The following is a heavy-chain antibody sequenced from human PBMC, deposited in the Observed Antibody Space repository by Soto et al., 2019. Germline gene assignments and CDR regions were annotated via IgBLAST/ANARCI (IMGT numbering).Heavy chain of an antibody. V-gene: IGHV4-34*01. CDR2: INHSGST. D-gene: IGHD5-12*01. J-gene: IGHJ4*02. Sequence: PSETMSLTCSVYGGSFSCYYWSLIRPPPGKGLEWIGEINHSGSTNYNPSLKSRVTISVDTSKNQFSLKLSSVTAADTAVYYCARDKPGYSGYDFFDYWGQGTLVTVSS. CDR3: ARDKPGYSGYDFFDY. CDR1: GGSFSCYY.